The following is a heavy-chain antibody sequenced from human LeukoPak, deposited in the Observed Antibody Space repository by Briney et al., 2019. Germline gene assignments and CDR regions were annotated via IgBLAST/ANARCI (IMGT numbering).Heavy chain of an antibody. CDR1: GFTFSDYY. CDR2: ISSGSTI. J-gene: IGHJ4*02. Sequence: GGSLRLSCAASGFTFSDYYMSWIRQAPGKGLEWVSYISSGSTIYYADSVKGRFTISRDNAKNSLYLQMNSLRAEDTAVYYCARDLTYYDILTGPAGFDYWGQGTLVTVSS. CDR3: ARDLTYYDILTGPAGFDY. D-gene: IGHD3-9*01. V-gene: IGHV3-11*04.